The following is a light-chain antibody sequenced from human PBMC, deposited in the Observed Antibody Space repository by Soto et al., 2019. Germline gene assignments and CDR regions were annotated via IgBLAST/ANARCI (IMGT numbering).Light chain of an antibody. J-gene: IGLJ1*01. CDR2: DDN. Sequence: VLTQPPSVSAAPGQKVTISCSGSSSNIGGNSVSWYQQLPGTAPKLLIYDDNKRPSGIPDRFSGSKSGTSAPLGITGFQTGDEADYYCGSWDSSLSAYVFGTGTKVTVL. V-gene: IGLV1-51*01. CDR3: GSWDSSLSAYV. CDR1: SSNIGGNS.